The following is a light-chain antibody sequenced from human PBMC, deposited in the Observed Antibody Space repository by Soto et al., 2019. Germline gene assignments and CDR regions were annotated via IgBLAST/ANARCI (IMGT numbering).Light chain of an antibody. CDR1: SSDVGGYNY. Sequence: LTQPASGAGFPGRSITISSTGTSSDVGGYNYVSWYQQHPGKAPKLMIYDVSNRPSGVSNRFSGSKSGNTASLTISGLQAEDEADYYCSSYTSTSPHVFGTGTKVTVL. CDR2: DVS. V-gene: IGLV2-14*01. CDR3: SSYTSTSPHV. J-gene: IGLJ1*01.